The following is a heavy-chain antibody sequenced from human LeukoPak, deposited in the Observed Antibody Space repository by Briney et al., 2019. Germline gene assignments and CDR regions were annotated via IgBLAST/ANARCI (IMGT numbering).Heavy chain of an antibody. J-gene: IGHJ4*02. V-gene: IGHV3-30*18. CDR3: AKNGVAAAAN. Sequence: PGRSLRLSCAASGFTFSSYGMHWVRQAPGKGLEWVAVISYDGSNKYYADSVKGRFTISRDNSKNTLYLQMNSLRAEDTAVYYCAKNGVAAAANWGQGTPVTVSS. CDR2: ISYDGSNK. CDR1: GFTFSSYG. D-gene: IGHD6-13*01.